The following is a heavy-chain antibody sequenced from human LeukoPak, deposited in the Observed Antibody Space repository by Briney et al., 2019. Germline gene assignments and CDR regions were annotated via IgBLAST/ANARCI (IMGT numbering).Heavy chain of an antibody. CDR2: IKSKTDGGTT. Sequence: PGGSLRLSCAASGFTFSNAWMNWVRQAPGKGLEWVGRIKSKTDGGTTDYAAPVKGRFTISRDDSKNTAYLQMNSLKTEDTAVYYCTRHYSSGWYKVFDYWGQGTLVTVSS. CDR1: GFTFSNAW. J-gene: IGHJ4*02. D-gene: IGHD6-19*01. V-gene: IGHV3-15*07. CDR3: TRHYSSGWYKVFDY.